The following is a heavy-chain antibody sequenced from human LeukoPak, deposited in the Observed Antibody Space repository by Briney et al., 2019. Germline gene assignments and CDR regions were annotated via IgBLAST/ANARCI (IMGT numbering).Heavy chain of an antibody. Sequence: TLSLTFAVSGGSISSGGYSWSWIRPPPGKGLEWIGYIYHSGSTYYNPSLKSRVTISVDRSKNQFSLKLSSATAADTAVYYCASLPSGVLSGGYYFDYWGQGTLVTVSS. D-gene: IGHD2-15*01. V-gene: IGHV4-30-2*01. J-gene: IGHJ4*02. CDR1: GGSISSGGYS. CDR2: IYHSGST. CDR3: ASLPSGVLSGGYYFDY.